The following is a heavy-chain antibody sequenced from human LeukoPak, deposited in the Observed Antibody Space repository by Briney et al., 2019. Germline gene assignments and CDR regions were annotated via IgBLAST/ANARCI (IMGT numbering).Heavy chain of an antibody. CDR3: VKDRGADYGSGRFDY. V-gene: IGHV3-9*03. CDR2: ISWNSATM. CDR1: GSMFDDYA. Sequence: GGSLRLSCVASGSMFDDYAMHWVRQTPGKGLEWVSGISWNSATMGYADSVKGRFIISRDKAKNSLYLQMNSLRAEDMALYYCVKDRGADYGSGRFDYWGQGTLVTVSS. J-gene: IGHJ4*02. D-gene: IGHD3-10*01.